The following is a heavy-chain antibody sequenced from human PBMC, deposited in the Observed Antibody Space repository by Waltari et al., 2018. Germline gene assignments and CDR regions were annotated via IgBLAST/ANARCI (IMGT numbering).Heavy chain of an antibody. CDR3: AQSIVGATKGEFDY. CDR2: IIPIFGTA. V-gene: IGHV1-69*01. Sequence: QVQLVQSGAEVKKPGSSVQVSCKASGGTFSRYAISWVRQAPGQGLEWMGGIIPIFGTANYAQKFQGRVTITADESTSTAYMELSSLRSEDTAVYYCAQSIVGATKGEFDYWGQGTLVTVSS. J-gene: IGHJ4*02. D-gene: IGHD1-26*01. CDR1: GGTFSRYA.